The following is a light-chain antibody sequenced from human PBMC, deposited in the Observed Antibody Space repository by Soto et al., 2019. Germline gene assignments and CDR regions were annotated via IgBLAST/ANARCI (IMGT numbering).Light chain of an antibody. CDR2: GAT. Sequence: EIGMKQSPATLSVSKGERATLSCRASQSVSILLAWYQQKPGQAPRLLIHGATTRATGIPARFSGSGSGTEFALTISSLQPNDSATYFCQQYHGSSLTFAQGTMVDIK. CDR3: QQYHGSSLT. V-gene: IGKV3-15*01. CDR1: QSVSIL. J-gene: IGKJ1*01.